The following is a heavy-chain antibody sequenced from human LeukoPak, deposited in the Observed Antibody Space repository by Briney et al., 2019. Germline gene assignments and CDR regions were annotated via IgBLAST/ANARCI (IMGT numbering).Heavy chain of an antibody. CDR2: IWYDGSNK. CDR1: GFSISNFG. J-gene: IGHJ4*02. V-gene: IGHV3-33*01. CDR3: ARSLGYSGSTNYFDY. Sequence: GGSLRLSCAASGFSISNFGIHWVRQAPGQGLEWVAVIWYDGSNKYYADSVKGRFTISRDNSKNTLYLQMNSLRAEDTAVYYCARSLGYSGSTNYFDYWGQGTLVTVSS. D-gene: IGHD1-26*01.